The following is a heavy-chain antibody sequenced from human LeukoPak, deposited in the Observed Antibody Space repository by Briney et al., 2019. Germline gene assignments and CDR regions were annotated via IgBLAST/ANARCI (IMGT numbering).Heavy chain of an antibody. J-gene: IGHJ3*02. CDR2: ISYDGSNK. Sequence: PGRSLRLSCAASGFTFSSYGMHWVRQAPGKGLEWVAVISYDGSNKYYADSVKGRFTISRDNSKNTLYLQMNSLRAEDTAVYYCARGLDDYSKPHDAFDIWGQGTMVTVSS. CDR1: GFTFSSYG. CDR3: ARGLDDYSKPHDAFDI. V-gene: IGHV3-30*03. D-gene: IGHD4-11*01.